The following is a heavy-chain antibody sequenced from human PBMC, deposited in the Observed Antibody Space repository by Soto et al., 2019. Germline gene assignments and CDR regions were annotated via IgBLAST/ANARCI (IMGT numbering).Heavy chain of an antibody. D-gene: IGHD3-10*01. Sequence: GGSLRLSYVASRFNFSAAWLNWIRQAPGKGLEWVGRIKPKSEGETADYTAPVRGRFTISRDDSQNTLHLQMNSLRAEDTAVYYCAKGTLLLWFGTNLDYWGQGTLVTVSS. CDR1: RFNFSAAW. CDR3: AKGTLLLWFGTNLDY. V-gene: IGHV3-15*07. CDR2: IKPKSEGETA. J-gene: IGHJ4*02.